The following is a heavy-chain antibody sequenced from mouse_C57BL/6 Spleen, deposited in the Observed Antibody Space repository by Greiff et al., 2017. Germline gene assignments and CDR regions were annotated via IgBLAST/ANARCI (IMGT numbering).Heavy chain of an antibody. CDR2: INPSTGGT. D-gene: IGHD2-10*01. CDR1: GYSFTGYY. J-gene: IGHJ4*01. CDR3: ARSSYEEDAMDY. V-gene: IGHV1-42*01. Sequence: VQLQQSGPELVKPGASVKISCKASGYSFTGYYMNWVKQSPEKSLEWIGEINPSTGGTTYNQKFKAKATLTVDKSSSTAYMQLKSLTSEDSAVYYGARSSYEEDAMDYWGQGTSVTVSS.